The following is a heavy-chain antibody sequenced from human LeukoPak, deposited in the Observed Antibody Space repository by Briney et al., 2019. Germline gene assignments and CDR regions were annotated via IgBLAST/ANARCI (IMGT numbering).Heavy chain of an antibody. Sequence: PGGSLRLSCAASGFTFSSYWMSWVRQAPGKGLEWVANIKQDGSEKYYVDSVKGRFTISRDNAKNSVYLQMNSLRAEDTAVYYCARVGRDDAFDIWGQGTMVTVSS. CDR1: GFTFSSYW. J-gene: IGHJ3*02. CDR2: IKQDGSEK. V-gene: IGHV3-7*01. D-gene: IGHD1-26*01. CDR3: ARVGRDDAFDI.